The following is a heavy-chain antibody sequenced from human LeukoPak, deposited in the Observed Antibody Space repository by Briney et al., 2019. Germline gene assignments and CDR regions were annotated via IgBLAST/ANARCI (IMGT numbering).Heavy chain of an antibody. V-gene: IGHV3-48*03. CDR2: ISSSGSTI. Sequence: GGSLRLSCAASGFTFSSYEMNWVRQAPGKGLEWVSYISSSGSTIYYADSVKGRFTISRDNAKNSLYLQVNSLRAEDTAVYYCARTRRITMVRGAPHWGQGTLVTVSS. CDR1: GFTFSSYE. J-gene: IGHJ4*02. D-gene: IGHD3-10*01. CDR3: ARTRRITMVRGAPH.